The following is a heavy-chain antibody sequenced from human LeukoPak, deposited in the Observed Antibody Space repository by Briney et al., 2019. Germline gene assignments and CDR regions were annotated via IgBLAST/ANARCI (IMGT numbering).Heavy chain of an antibody. V-gene: IGHV4-61*02. Sequence: SETLSLTCTVSGGSISSGSYYWSWIRQPAGKGLEWIRRIYTSGSTNYNPSLKSRVTISVDTSKNQFSLKLSSVTAADTAVYYCARGDVEYSSTPDYWGQGTLVTVSS. CDR2: IYTSGST. CDR1: GGSISSGSYY. CDR3: ARGDVEYSSTPDY. J-gene: IGHJ4*02. D-gene: IGHD6-6*01.